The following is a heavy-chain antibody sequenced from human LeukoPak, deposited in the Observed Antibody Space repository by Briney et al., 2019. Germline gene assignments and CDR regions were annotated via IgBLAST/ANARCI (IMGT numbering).Heavy chain of an antibody. D-gene: IGHD3-3*01. CDR2: IYPGDSDT. V-gene: IGHV5-51*01. CDR3: ARSGGPFFGVAEHANYYYYMDV. J-gene: IGHJ6*03. Sequence: GESLKISCKGSGYSFTSYWIGWVRQMPGKGLEWMGIIYPGDSDTRYRPSFQGQVTISADKSISTAYLQWSSLKASDTAMYYCARSGGPFFGVAEHANYYYYMDVWGKGTTVTVSS. CDR1: GYSFTSYW.